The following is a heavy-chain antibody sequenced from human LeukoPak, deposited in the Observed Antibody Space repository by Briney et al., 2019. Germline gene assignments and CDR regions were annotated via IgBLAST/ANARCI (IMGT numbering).Heavy chain of an antibody. J-gene: IGHJ4*02. CDR1: GFSFSTYA. CDR3: AKGGSSFYYSFEF. D-gene: IGHD3-16*01. Sequence: GGSLRLSCAASGFSFSTYAMSRVRQAPGKGLEWVSGISDSGANTYYADSVRGRFTISRDNSKNTLYLQMNNLRAEDTAVYYCAKGGSSFYYSFEFWGQGTLVTVSS. CDR2: ISDSGANT. V-gene: IGHV3-23*01.